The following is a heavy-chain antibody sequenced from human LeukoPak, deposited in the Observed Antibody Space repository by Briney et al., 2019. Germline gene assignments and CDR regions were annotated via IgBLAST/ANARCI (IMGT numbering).Heavy chain of an antibody. V-gene: IGHV1-18*01. J-gene: IGHJ4*02. CDR1: GYTFTSYG. CDR3: ARGSMVVAAKGVDY. Sequence: ASVKVFCKASGYTFTSYGISWVRQAPGQGLEWMGWISAYNGNTNYAQKLQGRVTMTTDTSTSTAYMELRSLRSDDTAVYYCARGSMVVAAKGVDYWGQGTLVTVSS. CDR2: ISAYNGNT. D-gene: IGHD2-15*01.